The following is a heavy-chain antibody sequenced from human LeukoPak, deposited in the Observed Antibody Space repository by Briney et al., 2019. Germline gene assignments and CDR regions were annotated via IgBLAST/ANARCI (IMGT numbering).Heavy chain of an antibody. CDR1: GFTFSSYS. J-gene: IGHJ3*02. CDR3: ARPGAAAGTTLGAFDI. Sequence: GGSLRLSCAASGFTFSSYSMNWVRQAPGKGLEWVSYISSSGSTIYYADSVKGRFTISRDNSKNTLYLQMNSLRAEDTAVYYCARPGAAAGTTLGAFDIWGQGTMVTVSS. D-gene: IGHD6-13*01. V-gene: IGHV3-48*01. CDR2: ISSSGSTI.